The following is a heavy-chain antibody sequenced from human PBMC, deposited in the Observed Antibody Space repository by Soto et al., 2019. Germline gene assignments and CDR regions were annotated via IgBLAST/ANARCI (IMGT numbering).Heavy chain of an antibody. V-gene: IGHV1-46*01. CDR3: ARAPYYDILTGYYYYYGMDV. CDR1: GYTFTSYY. Sequence: ASVKVSCKASGYTFTSYYMHWVRQAPGQGLEWMGIINPSGGSASYAQKFQGRVTMTRDTSTSTVCMELSSLRSEDTAVYYCARAPYYDILTGYYYYYGMDVWGQGTTVTVSS. CDR2: INPSGGSA. D-gene: IGHD3-9*01. J-gene: IGHJ6*02.